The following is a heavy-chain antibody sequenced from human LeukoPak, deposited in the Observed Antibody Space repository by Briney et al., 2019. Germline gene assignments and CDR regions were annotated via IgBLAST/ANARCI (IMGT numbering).Heavy chain of an antibody. Sequence: SVKVSCKASGGTLSSYAISWVRQAPGQGLEWMGRIIPILGIANYAQKFQGRVTITADKSTSTAYMELSSLRSEDTAVYYCARVEEHDSSGYYAFDYWGQGTLVTVSS. CDR1: GGTLSSYA. V-gene: IGHV1-69*04. J-gene: IGHJ4*02. D-gene: IGHD3-22*01. CDR2: IIPILGIA. CDR3: ARVEEHDSSGYYAFDY.